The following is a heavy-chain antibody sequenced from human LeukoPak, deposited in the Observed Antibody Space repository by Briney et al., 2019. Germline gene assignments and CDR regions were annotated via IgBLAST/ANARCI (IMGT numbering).Heavy chain of an antibody. D-gene: IGHD1-1*01. J-gene: IGHJ6*03. V-gene: IGHV4-39*01. CDR3: ATGTGHYYYCYYMDV. CDR1: GGSISSSKYY. Sequence: KSSETLSLTCTVSGGSISSSKYYWGWIRQPPGKGLEWIGSIYYSGSTYYNPSLKSRVTISVDTSKNQFSLKLSSVTAADTAIYYCATGTGHYYYCYYMDVWGKGTTVTVSS. CDR2: IYYSGST.